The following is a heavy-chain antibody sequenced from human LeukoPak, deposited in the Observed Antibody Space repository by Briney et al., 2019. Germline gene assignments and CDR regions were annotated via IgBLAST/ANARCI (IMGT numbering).Heavy chain of an antibody. D-gene: IGHD5-24*01. V-gene: IGHV4-59*01. J-gene: IGHJ4*02. CDR1: AGSISGCY. CDR2: IYYNGGA. Sequence: PSETLSLTCTVSAGSISGCYWNWMRQPPAKGLEWLGFIYYNGGANYHPSLKSRVTISVDTSKNQCSLKLSSVTAADTAVYYCARGQTATLTDYWGQGTLVTVSS. CDR3: ARGQTATLTDY.